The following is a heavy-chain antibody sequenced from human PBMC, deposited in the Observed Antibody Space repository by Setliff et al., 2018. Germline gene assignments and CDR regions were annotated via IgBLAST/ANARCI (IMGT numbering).Heavy chain of an antibody. CDR1: YYSISSGYY. CDR3: RVWVDMIEVDS. V-gene: IGHV4-38-2*01. J-gene: IGHJ4*02. D-gene: IGHD3-22*01. CDR2: MYHSGST. Sequence: PSETLSLTCAVSYYSISSGYYWGWIRQPPGKGLEWIGSMYHSGSTYYSPSLESRVTISVDMSKNHLSLKLSSVTAADTAVYYCRVWVDMIEVDSWALGTLVTVSS.